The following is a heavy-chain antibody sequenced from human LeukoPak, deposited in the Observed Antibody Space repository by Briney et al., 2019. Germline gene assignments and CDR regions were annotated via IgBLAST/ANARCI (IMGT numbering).Heavy chain of an antibody. CDR2: IYYSGSA. D-gene: IGHD5-18*01. Sequence: SETLSLTCTVSGGSISSYYWSWIRQPPGKGLEWIGYIYYSGSAKYNPSLRSRVTISVDTSKNQFSLKLSSVTAADTAVYYCARHDRLRADYTYGPMYYWGQGTLVTVSS. V-gene: IGHV4-59*08. CDR3: ARHDRLRADYTYGPMYY. CDR1: GGSISSYY. J-gene: IGHJ4*02.